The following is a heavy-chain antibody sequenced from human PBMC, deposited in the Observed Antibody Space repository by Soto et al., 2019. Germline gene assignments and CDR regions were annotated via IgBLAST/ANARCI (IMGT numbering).Heavy chain of an antibody. J-gene: IGHJ3*02. CDR3: AKDRVAAAGKGLAFDI. V-gene: IGHV3-9*01. D-gene: IGHD6-13*01. CDR1: GFTFDDYA. CDR2: ISWNIGSI. Sequence: GGSLRLSCAASGFTFDDYAMHWVRQAPGKGLEWVSGISWNIGSIGYADSVKGRFTISRDNAKNSLYLQMNSLRAEDTALYFCAKDRVAAAGKGLAFDIWVQGTVVTVSS.